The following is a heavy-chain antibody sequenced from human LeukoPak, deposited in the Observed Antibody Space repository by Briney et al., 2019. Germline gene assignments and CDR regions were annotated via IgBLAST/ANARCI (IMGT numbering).Heavy chain of an antibody. CDR2: IYYSGST. CDR1: GGSISSSSYY. V-gene: IGHV4-39*01. Sequence: ETLSLTCTVSGGSISSSSYYWGWIRQPPGKGLEWIGSIYYSGSTYYNPSLKSRVTISVDTSKNQFSLKLSSVTAADTAVYYCATTTGPAYYFDYWGQGTPGTVSS. J-gene: IGHJ4*02. CDR3: ATTTGPAYYFDY. D-gene: IGHD4-17*01.